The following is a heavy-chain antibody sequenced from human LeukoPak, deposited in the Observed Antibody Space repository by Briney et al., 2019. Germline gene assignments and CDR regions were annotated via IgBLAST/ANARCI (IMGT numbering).Heavy chain of an antibody. CDR1: GFTFRTYG. D-gene: IGHD3-10*01. V-gene: IGHV3-33*01. J-gene: IGHJ4*02. CDR2: IWNDGSKK. CDR3: VRVGPGSFNNWALDY. Sequence: GRSLRLSCAASGFTFRTYGMHWVRQAPGKGLEWVAIIWNDGSKKYYGDSVKGRFTISRDNSKNTVDLQMNSLRDEDTAVYYCVRVGPGSFNNWALDYWGLGTLVTVSS.